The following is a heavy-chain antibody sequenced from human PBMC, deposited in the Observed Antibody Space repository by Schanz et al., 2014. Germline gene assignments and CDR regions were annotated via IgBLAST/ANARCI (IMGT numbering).Heavy chain of an antibody. V-gene: IGHV1-18*01. CDR1: GYPFSNYG. Sequence: QVQMVQSGAEVKKPGASVKVSCKASGYPFSNYGISWLRQAPGQGFEWMAWISYNGNTKYAQSLQGRVTMTRDTSTSTDYVELSSLRSEDAAVYYCARDGGAAAGCDYGGQGTLVTVAS. D-gene: IGHD6-13*01. CDR2: ISYNGNT. CDR3: ARDGGAAAGCDY. J-gene: IGHJ4*02.